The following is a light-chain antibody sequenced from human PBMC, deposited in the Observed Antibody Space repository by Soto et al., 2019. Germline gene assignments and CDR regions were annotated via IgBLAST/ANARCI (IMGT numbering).Light chain of an antibody. CDR2: EVS. CDR1: SSDVGNYNF. V-gene: IGLV2-23*02. J-gene: IGLJ3*02. Sequence: QSVLTQPASVSRSPGQSITISCTGTSSDVGNYNFVSWYQQHPGRAPKFMMYEVSKRPSGVSNRFSGSKSGNTASLTISGLQAEDEADYYCCSYAGGSTWVFGGGTKLTVL. CDR3: CSYAGGSTWV.